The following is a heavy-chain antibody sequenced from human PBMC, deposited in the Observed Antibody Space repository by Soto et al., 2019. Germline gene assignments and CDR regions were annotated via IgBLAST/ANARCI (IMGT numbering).Heavy chain of an antibody. V-gene: IGHV3-23*01. Sequence: GGSLRLSCANSGFTFSTYAMILVRQAPGKGLEWVSAITGSGGSTYYADSVKGRFTISRDNSKNTLYLQMNSLRGDDTAVYYCAKGSASSRPYYFDHWGQGTLVTVSS. CDR2: ITGSGGST. J-gene: IGHJ4*02. D-gene: IGHD6-6*01. CDR1: GFTFSTYA. CDR3: AKGSASSRPYYFDH.